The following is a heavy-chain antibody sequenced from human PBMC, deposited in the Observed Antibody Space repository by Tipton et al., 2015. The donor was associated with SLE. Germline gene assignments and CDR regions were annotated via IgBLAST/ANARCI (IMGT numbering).Heavy chain of an antibody. V-gene: IGHV3-48*03. CDR1: GFTFSSYE. CDR3: ASGARQPDYYYYMDV. CDR2: ISSSGSTI. Sequence: SLRLSCAASGFTFSSYEMNWVRQAPGKGLEWVSYISSSGSTIYYADSVKGRFTISRDNAKNSLYLQMNSLRAEDTAAYYCASGARQPDYYYYMDVWGKGTTVTVSS. D-gene: IGHD1-26*01. J-gene: IGHJ6*03.